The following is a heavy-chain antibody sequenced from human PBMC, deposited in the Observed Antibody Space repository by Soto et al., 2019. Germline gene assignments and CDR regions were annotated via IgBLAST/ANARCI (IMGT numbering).Heavy chain of an antibody. CDR3: ARTQLVPPNYYYYYGMDV. CDR2: ISSSSSYI. D-gene: IGHD6-13*01. Sequence: EVQLVESGGGLVKPGGSLRLSCAASGFTFSSYSMNWVRQAPGKGLEWVSSISSSSSYIYYADSVKGRFTISRDNARNSLYLQMNSLRAEDTAVYYCARTQLVPPNYYYYYGMDVWGQGTTVTVSS. CDR1: GFTFSSYS. J-gene: IGHJ6*02. V-gene: IGHV3-21*01.